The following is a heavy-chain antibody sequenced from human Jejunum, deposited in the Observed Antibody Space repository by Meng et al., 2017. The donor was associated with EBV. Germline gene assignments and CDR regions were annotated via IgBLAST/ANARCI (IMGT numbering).Heavy chain of an antibody. J-gene: IGHJ4*02. D-gene: IGHD1-26*01. CDR1: GGSVRSGSYH. Sequence: QMQLQESGPGLVKPSETLSLTCSVSGGSVRSGSYHWSWIQQPPGKGLEWLGYIRYVGRNTYNPSLESRNPSLESRVTISLDTSQNQFSLRLNSMTAADTAVYYCAGADERSARLGYWGQGTLVTVSS. CDR2: IRYVGRN. CDR3: AGADERSARLGY. V-gene: IGHV4-61*01.